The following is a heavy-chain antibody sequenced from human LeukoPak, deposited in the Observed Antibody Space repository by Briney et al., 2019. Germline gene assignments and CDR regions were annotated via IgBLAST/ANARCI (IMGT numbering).Heavy chain of an antibody. Sequence: GGSLRLSCAASGFTFSNYARNWVREAPGKGLEWVSAVSGSGGSTYYADSVKGRFTISRDNSKNTLYLQMNSLRAEDTAVYYCAKVTAPRTQYSSSWYDVYFQHWGQGTLVTVSS. CDR2: VSGSGGST. V-gene: IGHV3-23*01. CDR3: AKVTAPRTQYSSSWYDVYFQH. D-gene: IGHD6-13*01. CDR1: GFTFSNYA. J-gene: IGHJ1*01.